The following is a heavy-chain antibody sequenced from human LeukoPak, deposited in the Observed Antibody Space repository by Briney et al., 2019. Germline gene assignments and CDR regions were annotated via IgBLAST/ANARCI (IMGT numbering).Heavy chain of an antibody. CDR1: GGSISSYY. D-gene: IGHD4-17*01. Sequence: SETLSLTCTVSGGSISSYYWSWIRQPPGKGLEWIGYIYYSGSTNYNPSLKSRVTISVDTSKNQFSLKLSSVTAADTAVYYCARVSTVTTNWFDPWGQGTLVTVSS. J-gene: IGHJ5*02. CDR3: ARVSTVTTNWFDP. CDR2: IYYSGST. V-gene: IGHV4-59*01.